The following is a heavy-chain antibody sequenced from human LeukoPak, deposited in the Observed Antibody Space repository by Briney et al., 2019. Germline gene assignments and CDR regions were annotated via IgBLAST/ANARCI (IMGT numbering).Heavy chain of an antibody. CDR1: GFTFSSYA. CDR2: ISSNGGST. D-gene: IGHD3-10*01. J-gene: IGHJ4*02. V-gene: IGHV3-64*01. CDR3: ARGPHLWFGELLPCDY. Sequence: TGGSLRLSCAASGFTFSSYAMRWVRQAPGKGLEYVSAISSNGGSTYYANSVNGRFTISRDNSKNTLYLQMGSMRAEDMAVYYCARGPHLWFGELLPCDYWGQGTLVTVSS.